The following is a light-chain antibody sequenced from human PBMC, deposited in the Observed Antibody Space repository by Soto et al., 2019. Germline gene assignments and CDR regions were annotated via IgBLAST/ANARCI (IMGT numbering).Light chain of an antibody. Sequence: DIQMTQSPSSLSASVGDRVTITCRASQSISSYLNWYQQKPGKAPKLLFYAASSLQSGVPSRFSCSGSGTDFTLTISSLQPEDFATYYCQQSYSTPPYTFGQGTKLEIK. CDR1: QSISSY. CDR2: AAS. CDR3: QQSYSTPPYT. J-gene: IGKJ2*01. V-gene: IGKV1-39*01.